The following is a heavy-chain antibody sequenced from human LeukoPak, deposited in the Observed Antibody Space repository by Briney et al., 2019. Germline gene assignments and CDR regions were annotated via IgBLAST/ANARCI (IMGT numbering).Heavy chain of an antibody. CDR1: GFALSSHW. CDR2: VNRDGSET. D-gene: IGHD3-22*01. Sequence: GGSLRLSCAASGFALSSHWMTWVRQVPGRGPEWVANVNRDGSETYYLDSVKGRFTISKDNAKNSLYLQMNSLRAEDTALYHCARGVDYYENSGTIDYWGQGTLVTVSS. J-gene: IGHJ4*02. V-gene: IGHV3-7*03. CDR3: ARGVDYYENSGTIDY.